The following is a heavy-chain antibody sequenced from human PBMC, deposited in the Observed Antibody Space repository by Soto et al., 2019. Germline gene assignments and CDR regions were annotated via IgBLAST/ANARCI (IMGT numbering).Heavy chain of an antibody. V-gene: IGHV4-30-4*01. Sequence: SETLSLTCTVSGASISSGDYYWSWIRQPPGKGLEWIGYIYYSGSTYYNPSLKSRVTISVDTSKNQFSLKLSSVTAADTAVYYCAKDLPSGDYYDSSGYYYWGQGTLVTVSS. J-gene: IGHJ4*02. CDR1: GASISSGDYY. D-gene: IGHD3-22*01. CDR2: IYYSGST. CDR3: AKDLPSGDYYDSSGYYY.